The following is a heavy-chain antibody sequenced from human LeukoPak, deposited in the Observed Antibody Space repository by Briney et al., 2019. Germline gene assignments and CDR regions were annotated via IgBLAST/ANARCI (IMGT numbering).Heavy chain of an antibody. CDR1: GFTFSSYA. CDR2: IKQDGSEK. D-gene: IGHD3-3*01. J-gene: IGHJ6*02. CDR3: ARDGAWDFWSGYYYPYYYYGMDV. V-gene: IGHV3-7*01. Sequence: PGRSLRLSCAASGFTFSSYAMHWVRQAPGKGLEWVANIKQDGSEKYYVDSVKGRFTISRDNAKNSLYLQMNSLRAEDTAVYYCARDGAWDFWSGYYYPYYYYGMDVWGQGTTVTVSS.